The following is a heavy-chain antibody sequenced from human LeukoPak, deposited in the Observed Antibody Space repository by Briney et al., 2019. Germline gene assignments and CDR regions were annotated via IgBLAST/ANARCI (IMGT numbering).Heavy chain of an antibody. D-gene: IGHD6-19*01. J-gene: IGHJ6*02. CDR3: ARVWVSAWPLYKYYYGMDV. CDR1: GGTFSSYA. Sequence: SVKVSCKASGGTFSSYAISWVRQAPGQGLEWMGGIIPIFGTANYAQKLQGRVTMTTDTPTSRAHMDLRSLRSDDTAVYYCARVWVSAWPLYKYYYGMDVWGQGTTVAVSS. V-gene: IGHV1-69*05. CDR2: IIPIFGTA.